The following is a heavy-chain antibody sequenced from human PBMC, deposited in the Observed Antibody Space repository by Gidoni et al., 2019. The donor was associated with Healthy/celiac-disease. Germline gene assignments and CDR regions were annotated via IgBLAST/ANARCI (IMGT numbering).Heavy chain of an antibody. D-gene: IGHD6-13*01. CDR2: ISGSGGST. CDR1: GLTFSSYA. V-gene: IGHV3-23*01. J-gene: IGHJ6*02. CDR3: ATTISSSFSGMDV. Sequence: EVQLLESGGGLVQPGGSLRLFCAASGLTFSSYAMSWVRQAPGKGLEWVSAISGSGGSTYYADSVKGRFTISRDNSKNTLYLQMNSLRAEDTAVYYCATTISSSFSGMDVWGQGTTVTVSS.